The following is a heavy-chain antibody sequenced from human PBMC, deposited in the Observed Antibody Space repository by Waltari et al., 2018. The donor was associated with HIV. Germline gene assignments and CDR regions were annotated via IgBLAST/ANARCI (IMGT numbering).Heavy chain of an antibody. CDR2: IDPNRGGT. D-gene: IGHD1-26*01. J-gene: IGHJ5*02. Sequence: QVQLVQSGAEVKKRGASVKVSCKASGYTFTAYYMHWGRQAPGQGLEWMGRIDPNRGGTNYAQKFQGRVTMTRDTAISTAYMELSRLRSDDTAVYYCARRGSSGSYWFDPWGQGTLVTVSS. CDR1: GYTFTAYY. CDR3: ARRGSSGSYWFDP. V-gene: IGHV1-2*06.